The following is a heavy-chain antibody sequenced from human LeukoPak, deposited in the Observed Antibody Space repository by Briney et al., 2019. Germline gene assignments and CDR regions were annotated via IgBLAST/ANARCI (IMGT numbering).Heavy chain of an antibody. CDR3: ARDRAVRGQYGMDV. J-gene: IGHJ6*04. Sequence: GGTLRLSCAASGFTFSSYWMSWVRQAPGKGLEWVGNIKQDGSEKYYVDSVKGRFTISRGNAKNSLYLQMNSLRAEDTAVYYCARDRAVRGQYGMDVWGKGTTVTV. CDR1: GFTFSSYW. CDR2: IKQDGSEK. D-gene: IGHD3-10*01. V-gene: IGHV3-7*03.